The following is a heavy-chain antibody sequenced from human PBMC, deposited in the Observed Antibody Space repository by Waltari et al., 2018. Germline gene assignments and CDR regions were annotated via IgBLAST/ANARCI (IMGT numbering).Heavy chain of an antibody. J-gene: IGHJ4*02. CDR2: INYSGTT. CDR1: SQPLNAYF. Sequence: QVQLQQWGAGLLKPSETLSLTCALYSQPLNAYFLTWIRQSPGGGLEWIGDINYSGTTNYNPSLKGRVTMSVDVSKNQFSLKLTSVTAADTAMYYCARTYLYYGSGRSELDYWGRGTLVTVSS. CDR3: ARTYLYYGSGRSELDY. V-gene: IGHV4-34*02. D-gene: IGHD3-10*01.